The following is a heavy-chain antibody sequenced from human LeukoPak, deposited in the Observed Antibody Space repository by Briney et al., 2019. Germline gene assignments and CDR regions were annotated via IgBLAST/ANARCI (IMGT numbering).Heavy chain of an antibody. Sequence: PSETLSLTCTVSGGSISSYYWSWIRQPPGKGLGWIGYIYYSGSTNYNPSLKSRVTISVDTSKNQFSLKLSSVTAADTAVYYCARLWYYDSSGYPDYWGQGTLVTVSS. D-gene: IGHD3-22*01. J-gene: IGHJ4*02. V-gene: IGHV4-59*08. CDR2: IYYSGST. CDR3: ARLWYYDSSGYPDY. CDR1: GGSISSYY.